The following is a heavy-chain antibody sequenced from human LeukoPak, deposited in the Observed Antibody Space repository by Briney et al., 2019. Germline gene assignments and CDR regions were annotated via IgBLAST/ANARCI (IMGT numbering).Heavy chain of an antibody. CDR2: KHRGGST. J-gene: IGHJ3*02. CDR3: ARSWNFGRAVEAFDI. D-gene: IGHD1-1*01. Sequence: PSETLSLTCSVSGYSISSGYYWGWIRQPPGKGLEWIGSKHRGGSTYYNPSLESRVTTSLDTYMHQFSLRLSSVTAADTTDTAVYYCARSWNFGRAVEAFDIWGQGIMVTVSS. V-gene: IGHV4-38-2*01. CDR1: GYSISSGYY.